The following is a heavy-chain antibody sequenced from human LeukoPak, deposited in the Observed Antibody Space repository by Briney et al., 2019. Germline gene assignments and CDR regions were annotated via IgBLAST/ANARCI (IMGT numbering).Heavy chain of an antibody. Sequence: SETPSLTCTVSGGSISSTTYYWAWIRQPPGKGLEWIGSIYKTGSTNYSPSLKSRVFISVDTSNNQFSLKLSSVTAADTAVYYCARQRSKWWFDPWGQGTLVTVSS. CDR2: IYKTGST. D-gene: IGHD2-8*01. V-gene: IGHV4-39*01. CDR3: ARQRSKWWFDP. CDR1: GGSISSTTYY. J-gene: IGHJ5*02.